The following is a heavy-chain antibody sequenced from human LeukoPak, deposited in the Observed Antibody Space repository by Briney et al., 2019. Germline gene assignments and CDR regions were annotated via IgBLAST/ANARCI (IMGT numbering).Heavy chain of an antibody. V-gene: IGHV3-7*01. CDR3: ARAPTASGADY. D-gene: IGHD2-21*02. Sequence: PGGSLRLSCAASGFTFSSYAMTWVRQAPGKGLEWVANIKQDGSEKYYVDSVKGRFTISRDNAKNSLYLQMNSLRAEDTAVYYCARAPTASGADYWGQGTLVTVSS. CDR1: GFTFSSYA. CDR2: IKQDGSEK. J-gene: IGHJ4*02.